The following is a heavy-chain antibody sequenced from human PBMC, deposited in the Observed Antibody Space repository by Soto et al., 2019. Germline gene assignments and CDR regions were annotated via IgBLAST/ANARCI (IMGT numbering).Heavy chain of an antibody. CDR3: ARRPTSGLYVRYFDY. CDR2: INTGAGTT. D-gene: IGHD6-19*01. J-gene: IGHJ4*02. V-gene: IGHV3-48*03. Sequence: EVQLVESGGGLVQPGGSLRLACAASGFSFSTYEINWVRQAPGKGLEWVSFINTGAGTTHYADSVKGRFTISRDNAKNSVYLQMNSLRAEDTAVYYCARRPTSGLYVRYFDYWGQGTLVTVSS. CDR1: GFSFSTYE.